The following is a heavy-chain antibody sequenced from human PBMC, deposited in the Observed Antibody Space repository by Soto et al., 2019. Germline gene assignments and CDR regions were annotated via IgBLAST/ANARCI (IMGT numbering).Heavy chain of an antibody. CDR3: ARLEVTSADSFDV. V-gene: IGHV4-34*01. D-gene: IGHD2-21*02. J-gene: IGHJ3*01. CDR2: INHSGST. CDR1: GDSFSGPY. Sequence: QVQLQQWGAGLLKPSETLSLTCAVYGDSFSGPYWTWIRQTPGKGLEWIGEINHSGSTDYHPSLKSRVTISVDTSKNQFSLNLSSVSAADTAVYFCARLEVTSADSFDVWGPGTMVTASS.